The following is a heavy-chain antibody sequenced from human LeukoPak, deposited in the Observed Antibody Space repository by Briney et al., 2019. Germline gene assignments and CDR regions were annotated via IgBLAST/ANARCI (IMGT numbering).Heavy chain of an antibody. D-gene: IGHD6-13*01. J-gene: IGHJ5*02. CDR3: ARDSSSWYVGSWFDP. V-gene: IGHV3-9*01. Sequence: GRSLRLSCAASGFTFYDYAMHWVRRAPGKGLEWVSGITWNSGTIGYADSVKGRFTISRDNAKNSLYLQMNSLRAEDTAVYYCARDSSSWYVGSWFDPWGQGTLVTVSS. CDR1: GFTFYDYA. CDR2: ITWNSGTI.